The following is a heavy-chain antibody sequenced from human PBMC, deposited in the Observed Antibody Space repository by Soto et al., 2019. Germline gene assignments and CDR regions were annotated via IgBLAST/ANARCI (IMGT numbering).Heavy chain of an antibody. CDR2: VYQTGST. V-gene: IGHV4-39*01. CDR1: GGRISDDTSH. J-gene: IGHJ3*02. CDR3: AKQGPPLKSDPFDI. Sequence: SEMLSLTCSVTGGRISDDTSHWAWIRQPPGEGLEWIGTVYQTGSTYYNPSLRSRVSISVDTSRNLFSLTLSPVPAPDTAVFYCAKQGPPLKSDPFDIWGQGKMCTVS.